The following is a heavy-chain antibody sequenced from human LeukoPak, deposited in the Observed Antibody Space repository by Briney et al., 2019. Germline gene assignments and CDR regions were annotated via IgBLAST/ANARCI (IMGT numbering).Heavy chain of an antibody. D-gene: IGHD3-10*01. CDR2: IYYSGST. J-gene: IGHJ3*02. V-gene: IGHV4-31*03. CDR1: GGSISSGGYY. Sequence: PSETLSLTCTVSGGSISSGGYYWSWIRQHPGKGLEWIGYIYYSGSTYYNPSLKSRVTISVDTSKNQFSLKLSSVTAADTAVYYCASRPHGNLLERPSIIKGLAFDIWGQGTMVTVSS. CDR3: ASRPHGNLLERPSIIKGLAFDI.